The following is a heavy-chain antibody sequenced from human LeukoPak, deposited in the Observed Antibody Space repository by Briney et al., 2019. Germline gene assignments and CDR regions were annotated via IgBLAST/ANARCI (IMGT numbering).Heavy chain of an antibody. CDR1: GFTFSSYE. J-gene: IGHJ4*02. CDR3: ARTHSGYEL. CDR2: ISSSGSTI. D-gene: IGHD5-12*01. V-gene: IGHV3-48*03. Sequence: GGSLRLSCAASGFTFSSYEMNWVRRAPGKGLEWVSYISSSGSTIYYADSVKGRFTISRDNAKNSLYLQMNSLRAEGTAVYYCARTHSGYELWGQGTLVTVSS.